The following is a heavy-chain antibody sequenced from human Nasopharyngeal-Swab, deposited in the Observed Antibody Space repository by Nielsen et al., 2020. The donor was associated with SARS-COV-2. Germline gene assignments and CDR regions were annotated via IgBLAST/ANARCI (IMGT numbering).Heavy chain of an antibody. CDR2: ISSSGSTI. V-gene: IGHV3-11*04. CDR3: ASLLWFGELPSDYYYYGMDV. D-gene: IGHD3-10*01. CDR1: GFTFSDYY. Sequence: RGSLRLSCAASGFTFSDYYMSWIRQAPGKGLEWVSYISSSGSTIYYADSVKGRFTISRDNAKNSLYLQMNSLRAEDTAVYYCASLLWFGELPSDYYYYGMDVWGQGTTVTVSS. J-gene: IGHJ6*02.